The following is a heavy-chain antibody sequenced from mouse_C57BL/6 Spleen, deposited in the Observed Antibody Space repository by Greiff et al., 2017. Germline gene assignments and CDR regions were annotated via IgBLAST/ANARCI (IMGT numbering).Heavy chain of an antibody. J-gene: IGHJ4*01. V-gene: IGHV1-9*01. D-gene: IGHD1-1*01. CDR3: ARGVYYYGSSPYAMDY. Sequence: VQLQQSGAELMKPGASVKLSCKATGYTFTGYWIEWVKQRPGHGLEWIGEILPGSGSTNYNQKFKGKATLTVDTSSSTAYMQLSSLTSEDSAVYYCARGVYYYGSSPYAMDYWGQGTSVTVSS. CDR2: ILPGSGST. CDR1: GYTFTGYW.